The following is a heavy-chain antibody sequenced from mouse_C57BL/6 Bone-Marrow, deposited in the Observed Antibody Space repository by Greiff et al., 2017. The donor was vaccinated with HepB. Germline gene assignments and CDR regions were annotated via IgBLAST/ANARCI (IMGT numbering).Heavy chain of an antibody. CDR3: ARVTTVVGYYFDY. CDR2: ISDGGSYT. J-gene: IGHJ2*01. Sequence: EVHLVESGGGLVKPGGSLKLSCAASGFTFSSYAMSWVRQTPEKRLEWVATISDGGSYTYYPDNVKGRFTISRDNAKNNLYLQMSHLKSEDTAMYYCARVTTVVGYYFDYWGQGTTLTVSS. D-gene: IGHD1-1*01. CDR1: GFTFSSYA. V-gene: IGHV5-4*01.